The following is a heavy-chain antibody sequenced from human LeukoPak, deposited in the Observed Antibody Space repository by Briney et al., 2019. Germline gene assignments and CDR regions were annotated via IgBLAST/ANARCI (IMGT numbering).Heavy chain of an antibody. V-gene: IGHV3-20*04. CDR1: GFTFDDYG. D-gene: IGHD4-17*01. Sequence: GGSLRLSCAASGFTFDDYGMSWVRPAPGKGLEWVSGINWNGGSTGYADSVKGRFAISRDNAKNSLYLQMNSLRAEDTALYYCARDDPETVTFFDYWGQGTLVTVSS. CDR2: INWNGGST. CDR3: ARDDPETVTFFDY. J-gene: IGHJ4*02.